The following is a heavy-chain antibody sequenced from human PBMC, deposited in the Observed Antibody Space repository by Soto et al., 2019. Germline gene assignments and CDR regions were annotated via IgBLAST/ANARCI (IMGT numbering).Heavy chain of an antibody. D-gene: IGHD1-26*01. CDR1: GFTFNSHT. J-gene: IGHJ4*02. V-gene: IGHV3-48*04. CDR2: ISDSSSTI. CDR3: AREVGATGY. Sequence: EVQLVESGGGLVQPGGSLRLSCVASGFTFNSHTMNWVRQAPGKGLEWLSYISDSSSTIYYADSVKGRFTISRDNAKNTLYLQMNSLRADDTAVYYCAREVGATGYWGQGTLVTVSS.